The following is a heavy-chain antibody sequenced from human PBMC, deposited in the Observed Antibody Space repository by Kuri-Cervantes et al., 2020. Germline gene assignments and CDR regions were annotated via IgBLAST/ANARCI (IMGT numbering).Heavy chain of an antibody. CDR1: GGTFSSYA. V-gene: IGHV1-69*05. J-gene: IGHJ6*03. CDR3: AREALRYFDWLSDQRNYYMDV. Sequence: SVKVSCKASGGTFSSYAISWVRQAPGQGLEWMGGIIPIFGTANYAQKFQGRVTITTDESTSTAYMELSSLRSEDTAVYYCAREALRYFDWLSDQRNYYMDVWGKGTTVTVSS. CDR2: IIPIFGTA. D-gene: IGHD3-9*01.